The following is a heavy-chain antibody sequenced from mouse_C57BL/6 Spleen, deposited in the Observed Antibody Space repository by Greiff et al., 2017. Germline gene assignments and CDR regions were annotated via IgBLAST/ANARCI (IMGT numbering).Heavy chain of an antibody. V-gene: IGHV1-72*01. CDR1: GYTFTDYW. CDR2: IDPNGGGT. CDR3: ARGSNQFAY. J-gene: IGHJ3*01. D-gene: IGHD2-5*01. Sequence: QVQLKQPGAELVKPGASVKLSCKASGYTFTDYWMHWVKQRPGRGLEWIGRIDPNGGGTKYNEKFKSKATLTVDKPSSTAYMQLSSLTSEDSAVYYCARGSNQFAYWGQGTLVTVSA.